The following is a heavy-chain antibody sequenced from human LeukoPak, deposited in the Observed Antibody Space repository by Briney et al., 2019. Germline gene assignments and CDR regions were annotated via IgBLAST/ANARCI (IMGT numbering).Heavy chain of an antibody. J-gene: IGHJ4*02. CDR3: ARPGPTVRYFDY. V-gene: IGHV5-51*01. CDR1: GYSLTTYW. D-gene: IGHD1-1*01. CDR2: IYPGVSDT. Sequence: GESLKISRKVSGYSLTTYWIAWVRQMPGKGLEWMGIIYPGVSDTRYSPSFQGQVTISADKSISTAYLQWSSLKASDTAMYYCARPGPTVRYFDYWGQGTLVTVSS.